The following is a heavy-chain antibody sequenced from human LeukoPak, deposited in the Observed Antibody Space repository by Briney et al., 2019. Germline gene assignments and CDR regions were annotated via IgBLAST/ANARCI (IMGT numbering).Heavy chain of an antibody. D-gene: IGHD6-19*01. Sequence: RAGGSLRLSCAASGFTFSSYAMSWVRQAPGKGLEWVSAISGSGGSTYYADSVKGRFTISRDNSKNTLYLQMNSLRAEDTAVYYCASLWEVAVAGNFDYWGQGTLVTVSS. CDR2: ISGSGGST. CDR3: ASLWEVAVAGNFDY. J-gene: IGHJ4*02. V-gene: IGHV3-23*01. CDR1: GFTFSSYA.